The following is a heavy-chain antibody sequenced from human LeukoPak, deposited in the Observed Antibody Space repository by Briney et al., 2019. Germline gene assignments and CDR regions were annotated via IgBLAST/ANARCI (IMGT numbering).Heavy chain of an antibody. D-gene: IGHD1-26*01. J-gene: IGHJ3*02. Sequence: QPGGSLRLSCAASGXTFSSYEMNWVRQAPGKGLEWVSYISSSGSTIYYADSVKGRFTISRDNAKNSLYLQMNSLRAEDTAVYYCARVHGSYYNAFDIWGQGTMVTVSS. CDR2: ISSSGSTI. CDR3: ARVHGSYYNAFDI. V-gene: IGHV3-48*03. CDR1: GXTFSSYE.